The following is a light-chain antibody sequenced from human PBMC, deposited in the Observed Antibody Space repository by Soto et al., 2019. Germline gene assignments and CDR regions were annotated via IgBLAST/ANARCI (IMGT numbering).Light chain of an antibody. CDR2: YNN. J-gene: IGLJ1*01. V-gene: IGLV1-44*01. CDR1: NSNIASTT. Sequence: QSVLAQPPSASETPGQTISISCCGSNSNIASTTVNWYQHLPGTAPKLLIYYNNQRPSGVPDRFSGSKSGTSASLAISGRQCEEESDYHCAAWDDTLKCYVLGTGTNVRVL. CDR3: AAWDDTLKCYV.